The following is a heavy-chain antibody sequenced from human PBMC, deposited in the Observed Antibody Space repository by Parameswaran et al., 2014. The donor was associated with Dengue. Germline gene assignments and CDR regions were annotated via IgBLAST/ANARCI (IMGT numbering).Heavy chain of an antibody. J-gene: IGHJ3*02. V-gene: IGHV4-38-2*02. Sequence: VRQAPGKGLEWIGSIYHSGSTYQNPSLKSRVTISVDTSKNQFSLKLSSVTAADTAVYYCARDLAAVDAFDIWGQGTMVTVSS. CDR2: IYHSGST. CDR3: ARDLAAVDAFDI. D-gene: IGHD6-13*01.